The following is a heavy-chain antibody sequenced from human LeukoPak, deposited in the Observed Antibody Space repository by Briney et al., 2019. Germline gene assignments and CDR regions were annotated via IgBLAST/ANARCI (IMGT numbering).Heavy chain of an antibody. CDR3: AKDNYYDSSGYYGEYFQH. V-gene: IGHV3-23*01. CDR1: GFTFSSYA. Sequence: GGSLRLSCAASGFTFSSYAMSWVRQAPGKGLEWGSGISGSGGSTYYAESVKGRFTTSRDNSKNTLSLQMNSLRAEDTAVYYCAKDNYYDSSGYYGEYFQHWGQGTLVTVSS. CDR2: ISGSGGST. J-gene: IGHJ1*01. D-gene: IGHD3-22*01.